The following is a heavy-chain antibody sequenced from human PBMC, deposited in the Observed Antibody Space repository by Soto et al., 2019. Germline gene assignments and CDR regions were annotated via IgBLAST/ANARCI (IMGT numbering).Heavy chain of an antibody. CDR1: GGTISSYT. D-gene: IGHD3-22*01. CDR2: IIPILGIA. Sequence: QVQLVQSGAEVKKPGSSVKFSCKASGGTISSYTISWVRQAPGQGLEWMGRIIPILGIANYAQKFQGRVTITADKSTSTAYMELSSLRSEDTAVYYCARAGTLLYDSSGYYPIDAVDVWGQGTMVTVSS. J-gene: IGHJ3*01. V-gene: IGHV1-69*02. CDR3: ARAGTLLYDSSGYYPIDAVDV.